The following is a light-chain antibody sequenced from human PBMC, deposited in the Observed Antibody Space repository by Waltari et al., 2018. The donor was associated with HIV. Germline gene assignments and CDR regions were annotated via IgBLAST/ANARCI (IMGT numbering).Light chain of an antibody. CDR3: QSYDRDWSGPI. V-gene: IGLV1-44*01. CDR1: RSNIGTNV. Sequence: QSVLTQPPSASGTPGQRVTISCSGRRSNIGTNVVNWYQQLPGSAPKLLISYNNQRPSGVPDRFSGSKSGTSASLAISGLQSEDEADYYCQSYDRDWSGPIFGGGTKLTVL. J-gene: IGLJ2*01. CDR2: YNN.